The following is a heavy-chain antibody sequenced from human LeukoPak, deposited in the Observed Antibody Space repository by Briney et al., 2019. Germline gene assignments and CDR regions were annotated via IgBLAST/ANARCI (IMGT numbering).Heavy chain of an antibody. V-gene: IGHV1-2*02. Sequence: ASVKVSCKASGYTFTSYYMHWVRQAPGQGLEWMGWINPNSGGTNYAQKFQGRVTMTRDTSISTAYMELSRLRSDDTAVYYCARDRVGVYYYYMDVWGKGATVTVSS. CDR3: ARDRVGVYYYYMDV. CDR1: GYTFTSYY. D-gene: IGHD3-22*01. CDR2: INPNSGGT. J-gene: IGHJ6*03.